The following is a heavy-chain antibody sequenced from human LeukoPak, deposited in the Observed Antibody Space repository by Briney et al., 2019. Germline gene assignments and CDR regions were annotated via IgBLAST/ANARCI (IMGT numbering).Heavy chain of an antibody. CDR1: GFTFSSYA. J-gene: IGHJ4*02. CDR2: ISYDGSNK. Sequence: GGSLRLSCAASGFTFSSYAMHWVRQAPGKGLEWAAIISYDGSNKYYADSVKGRFSISRDNSKNTLDLQMNSLRAEDTAVYFCARDGADWGQGTLVTVSS. V-gene: IGHV3-30-3*01. CDR3: ARDGAD.